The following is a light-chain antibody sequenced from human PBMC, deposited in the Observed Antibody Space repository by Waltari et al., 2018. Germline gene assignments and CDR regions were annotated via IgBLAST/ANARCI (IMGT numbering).Light chain of an antibody. CDR3: QSADSTGSDVV. CDR2: KDT. CDR1: ALTDQY. V-gene: IGLV3-25*03. J-gene: IGLJ2*01. Sequence: SYELTQPPSVPVSPGQTARIACSGDALTDQYVHWYQQRPGRAPVVVIYKDTKRPSGIPERFSGSSSGKTVTLTISGVQAEDESDYYCQSADSTGSDVVFGGGTKLTVL.